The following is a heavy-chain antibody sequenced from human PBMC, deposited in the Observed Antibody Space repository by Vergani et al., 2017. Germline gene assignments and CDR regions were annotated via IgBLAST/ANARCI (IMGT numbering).Heavy chain of an antibody. J-gene: IGHJ2*01. CDR3: ARDFGGEWYFYL. Sequence: QVQMQESGPGLVKTSETLSLTCSASGAPISYWCWSWLRQPAGKGLEWIGRLCPSGSTNYKPSLKSRVTMSIDTSKNQFSLKLTSVTAADTAVYYCARDFGGEWYFYLWGRGTFVTVSS. V-gene: IGHV4-4*07. D-gene: IGHD2-15*01. CDR2: LCPSGST. CDR1: GAPISYWC.